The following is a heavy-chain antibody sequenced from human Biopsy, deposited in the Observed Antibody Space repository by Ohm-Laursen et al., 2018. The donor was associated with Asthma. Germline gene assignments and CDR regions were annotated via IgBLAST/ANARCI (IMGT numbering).Heavy chain of an antibody. J-gene: IGHJ5*02. V-gene: IGHV3-48*02. D-gene: IGHD3-9*01. Sequence: SLRLSCTASGFTFSSYSMNWVRQAPGKGLEWVSYISSSSSTIYYADSVKGRFTISRDNAENSLYLQMNSLRDEDTAVYYCAKAERYFDWYWFDPWGQGTLVTVSS. CDR3: AKAERYFDWYWFDP. CDR1: GFTFSSYS. CDR2: ISSSSSTI.